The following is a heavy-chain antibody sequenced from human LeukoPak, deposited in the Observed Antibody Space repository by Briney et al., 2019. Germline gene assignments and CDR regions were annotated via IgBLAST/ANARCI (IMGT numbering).Heavy chain of an antibody. D-gene: IGHD2-2*01. Sequence: SETLSLTCTVSGGSISSYYWSWIRQPPGKGLEWIGYIYYSGSTNYNPSLKSRVTISVDTSKNQFSLKLSSVTAADTAVYYCARRYCSSTSCHKNWFDPWGQGTLVTVSS. CDR1: GGSISSYY. V-gene: IGHV4-59*08. CDR3: ARRYCSSTSCHKNWFDP. CDR2: IYYSGST. J-gene: IGHJ5*02.